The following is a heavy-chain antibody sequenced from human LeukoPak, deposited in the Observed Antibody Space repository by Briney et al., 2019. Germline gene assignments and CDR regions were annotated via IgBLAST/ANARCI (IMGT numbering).Heavy chain of an antibody. D-gene: IGHD2-15*01. CDR3: ARDQRPSCLGGICYSGDY. CDR1: GGTFHSYI. Sequence: SVKASCKASGGTFHSYIVTWVRQAPGQGLEWMGGIVPIIGTANYAQKFQGRVTITADDSTSTAYMELRSLRSEDTAIYYCARDQRPSCLGGICYSGDYWGQGTLVTVTS. V-gene: IGHV1-69*13. CDR2: IVPIIGTA. J-gene: IGHJ4*02.